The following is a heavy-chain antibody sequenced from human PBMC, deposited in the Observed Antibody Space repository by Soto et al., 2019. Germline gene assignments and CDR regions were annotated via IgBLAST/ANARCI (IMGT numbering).Heavy chain of an antibody. D-gene: IGHD4-17*01. J-gene: IGHJ4*02. CDR2: IYHSGAT. CDR1: GASTSSGDW. Sequence: QVQLQESGPGLVKPSGTLSLTCDVSGASTSSGDWWSWVRQPPGQGLEWIGEIYHSGATNYNPSLESRVTMSVDKSKNQFSLKLTSVTAADTAVYYCARMGSPVTTNRLDHWGQATLVAVSS. CDR3: ARMGSPVTTNRLDH. V-gene: IGHV4-4*02.